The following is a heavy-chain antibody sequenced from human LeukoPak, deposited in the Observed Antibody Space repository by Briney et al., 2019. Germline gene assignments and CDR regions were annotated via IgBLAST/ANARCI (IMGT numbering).Heavy chain of an antibody. CDR3: ARGPKEQLVPRDWFDP. V-gene: IGHV4-61*01. CDR2: IYYSGST. CDR1: GGSVSSTSYY. J-gene: IGHJ5*02. D-gene: IGHD6-13*01. Sequence: PSETLSLTCTVSGGSVSSTSYYWSWIRQPPGKGLEWIGYIYYSGSTNYNPSLKSRVTISVDTSKNQFSLKLSSVTAADTAVYYCARGPKEQLVPRDWFDPWGQGTLVTVSS.